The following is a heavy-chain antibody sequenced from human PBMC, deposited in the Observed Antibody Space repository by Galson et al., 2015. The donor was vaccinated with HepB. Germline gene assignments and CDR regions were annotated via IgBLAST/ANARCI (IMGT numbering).Heavy chain of an antibody. Sequence: SLRLSCAASGFTFSSYSMNWVRQAPGKGLEWVSSISSSSSYIYYADSVKGRFTISRDNAKNSLYLQMNSLRAEDTAVYYCARDKGSGSYTPYYYYYYMDVWGKGTTVTVSS. CDR1: GFTFSSYS. CDR2: ISSSSSYI. J-gene: IGHJ6*03. CDR3: ARDKGSGSYTPYYYYYYMDV. V-gene: IGHV3-21*01. D-gene: IGHD3-10*01.